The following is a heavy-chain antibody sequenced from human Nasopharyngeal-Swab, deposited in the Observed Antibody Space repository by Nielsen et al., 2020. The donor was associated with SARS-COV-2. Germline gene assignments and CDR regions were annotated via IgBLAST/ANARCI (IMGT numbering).Heavy chain of an antibody. J-gene: IGHJ4*02. V-gene: IGHV3-74*01. CDR1: GFPLSNYW. CDR3: ARDLVLGSGSNGH. Sequence: GESLKLPRAASGFPLSNYWMHWVRQAPGKGLVWVSRINGDGSDTGYADFVKGRFTVSRDNAENTLYLQMNSLRVEDTAVYYCARDLVLGSGSNGHWGQGTLVTVSS. D-gene: IGHD3-10*01. CDR2: INGDGSDT.